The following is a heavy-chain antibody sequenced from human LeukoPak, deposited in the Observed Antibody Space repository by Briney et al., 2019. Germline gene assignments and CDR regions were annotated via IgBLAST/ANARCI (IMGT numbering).Heavy chain of an antibody. V-gene: IGHV4-59*01. J-gene: IGHJ4*02. CDR3: ARGGGLIFDY. Sequence: SETLSLTCTVSGGSITSYYWSWIWQPPGKGLEWIGYIYYSGSTNYNPSLKSRVTVSVDTSNNQFSLKLSSVTAADTAVYYCARGGGLIFDYWGQGTLVTVSS. CDR2: IYYSGST. CDR1: GGSITSYY. D-gene: IGHD2-8*01.